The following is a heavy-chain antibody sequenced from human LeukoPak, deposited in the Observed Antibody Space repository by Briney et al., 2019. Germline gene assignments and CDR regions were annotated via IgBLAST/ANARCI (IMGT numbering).Heavy chain of an antibody. J-gene: IGHJ4*02. CDR1: GFTFSNYA. D-gene: IGHD6-13*01. CDR2: ISGSGGST. V-gene: IGHV3-23*01. Sequence: GGPLILSCAASGFTFSNYAMSWVRQAPGKGQEWVSAISGSGGSTYYADSVKGRFTISRDNSKNTLYLQMNSLRAEDTAVYYCAKDVAAAGHSGFDYWGQGTLVTVSS. CDR3: AKDVAAAGHSGFDY.